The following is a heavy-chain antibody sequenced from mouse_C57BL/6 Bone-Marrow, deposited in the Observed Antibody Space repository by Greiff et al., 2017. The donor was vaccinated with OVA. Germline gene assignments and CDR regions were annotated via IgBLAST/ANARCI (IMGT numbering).Heavy chain of an antibody. CDR2: ISDGGSYT. D-gene: IGHD1-1*01. Sequence: DVKLVESGGGLVKPGGSLKLSCAASGFTFSSYAMSWVRQTPEKRLEWVATISDGGSYTYYPDNVKGRFTISRDNAKNNLYLQMSHLKSEDTAMYYCARDGCYYVSFAYWGQGTLVTVSA. CDR1: GFTFSSYA. CDR3: ARDGCYYVSFAY. V-gene: IGHV5-4*01. J-gene: IGHJ3*01.